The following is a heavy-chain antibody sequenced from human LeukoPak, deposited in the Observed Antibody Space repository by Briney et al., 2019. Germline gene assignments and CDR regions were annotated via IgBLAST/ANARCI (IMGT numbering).Heavy chain of an antibody. J-gene: IGHJ4*02. CDR3: ARSSSGWYPYLDY. CDR2: IYSGGST. Sequence: GGSLRLSCAASGFTVSSNYMSWVRQAPGKGLEWVSVIYSGGSTDYADSVKGRFTISRDNSKNALYLQMNSLRAEDTAVYYCARSSSGWYPYLDYWGQGTLVTVSS. V-gene: IGHV3-66*01. D-gene: IGHD6-19*01. CDR1: GFTVSSNY.